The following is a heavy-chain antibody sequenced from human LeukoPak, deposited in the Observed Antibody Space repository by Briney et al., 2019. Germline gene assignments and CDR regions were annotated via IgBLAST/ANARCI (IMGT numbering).Heavy chain of an antibody. D-gene: IGHD2-15*01. V-gene: IGHV3-48*03. CDR2: ISGSSSNI. CDR1: ASTFSSYE. J-gene: IGHJ3*02. CDR3: ARDRLAYGAFDI. Sequence: RTGRSHRPSCPAAASTFSSYETNWARQPPGKGMEWVSYISGSSSNIYYADSVKGRFTISRDNAKNSLYLQMNSLRAEDTAVYYCARDRLAYGAFDIWGQGTMVTVSS.